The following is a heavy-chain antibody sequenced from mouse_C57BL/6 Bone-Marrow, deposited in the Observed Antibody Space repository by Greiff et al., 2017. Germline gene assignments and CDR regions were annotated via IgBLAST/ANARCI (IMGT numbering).Heavy chain of an antibody. CDR2: IYPTSGRT. V-gene: IGHV1-55*01. D-gene: IGHD3-1*01. CDR1: GYTFTSYW. J-gene: IGHJ2*01. Sequence: QVQLQQPGAELVKPGASVKMSCTASGYTFTSYWITWVKQRPGQGLEWIGDIYPTSGRTNYNEKFKSKAILTVDTSSNTAYMQPSSLTSEDSAVFYCARSGPRGRSFDYWGQGTTLTVSS. CDR3: ARSGPRGRSFDY.